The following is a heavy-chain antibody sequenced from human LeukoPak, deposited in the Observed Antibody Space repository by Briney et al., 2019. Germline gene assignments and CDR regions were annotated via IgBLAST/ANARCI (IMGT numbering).Heavy chain of an antibody. CDR3: AREGPGYSSGLDY. CDR2: IYYSGST. Sequence: SETLSLTCTVSGGSISSYYWSWIRQPPGKGLEWIGYIYYSGSTNYNPSLKSRVTISVDTSKNQFSLKLSSVTAADTAVYYCAREGPGYSSGLDYWGQGTLVTVSS. CDR1: GGSISSYY. J-gene: IGHJ4*02. V-gene: IGHV4-59*01. D-gene: IGHD6-19*01.